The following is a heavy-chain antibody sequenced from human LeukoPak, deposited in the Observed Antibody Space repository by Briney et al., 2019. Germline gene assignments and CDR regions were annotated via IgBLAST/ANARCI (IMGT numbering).Heavy chain of an antibody. CDR3: ATDSALVGLDGFDV. J-gene: IGHJ3*01. Sequence: ASVKVSCKVSGYMFTELPIHWVRQAPGKGLEWMGTFDPEDGKIIYAQSFEGRLTMTEDTTTDTAYMELSGLRSEDTAVYYCATDSALVGLDGFDVWGQGTMVTVSS. CDR1: GYMFTELP. V-gene: IGHV1-24*01. CDR2: FDPEDGKI.